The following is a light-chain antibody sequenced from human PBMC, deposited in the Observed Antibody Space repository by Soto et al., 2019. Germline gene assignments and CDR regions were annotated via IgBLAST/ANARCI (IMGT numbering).Light chain of an antibody. CDR1: SSNIGNNY. V-gene: IGLV1-51*02. CDR2: ESN. J-gene: IGLJ1*01. CDR3: GTWDSSLSAGV. Sequence: QSVLTQPPSVSAAPGQKVTISCSGSSSNIGNNYVSWYQQLPGTAPKLLIYESNKRPSGIPDRFSGSKSGTSATLGITGLQTGDEADYYCGTWDSSLSAGVFGTGTKVTVL.